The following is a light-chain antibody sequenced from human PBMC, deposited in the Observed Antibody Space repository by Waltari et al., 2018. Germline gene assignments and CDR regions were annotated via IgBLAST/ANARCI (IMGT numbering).Light chain of an antibody. CDR1: QGISSH. Sequence: DIQVTQSPSFLSASVGDRVTNTCRASQGISSHLVWYQQKPGKAPKLLMSAASTLQSGVPSRFSGSGSGTEFTLTISSLQPEDFATYYCQQRNSYPITFGQGTRLEIK. J-gene: IGKJ5*01. V-gene: IGKV1-9*01. CDR2: AAS. CDR3: QQRNSYPIT.